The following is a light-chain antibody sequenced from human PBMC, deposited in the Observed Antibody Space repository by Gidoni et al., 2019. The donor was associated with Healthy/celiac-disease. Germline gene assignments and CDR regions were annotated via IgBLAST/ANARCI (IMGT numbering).Light chain of an antibody. Sequence: EIVLTQSPGTLSLSPGARATLSCRASQSVSSSYLAWYQQKPGQAPRLLSYGASSRATGIPDRVSGSGSGTDFTLTISRLEPEDFAVYYCQQYGSSPWTFGQGTKVEIK. J-gene: IGKJ1*01. CDR1: QSVSSSY. CDR3: QQYGSSPWT. V-gene: IGKV3-20*01. CDR2: GAS.